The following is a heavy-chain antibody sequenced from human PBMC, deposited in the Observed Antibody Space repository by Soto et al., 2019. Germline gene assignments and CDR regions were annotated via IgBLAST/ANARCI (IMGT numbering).Heavy chain of an antibody. CDR1: GGSISSSSYY. J-gene: IGHJ3*02. CDR3: ARVVDVDYDAFDI. D-gene: IGHD4-17*01. CDR2: IYYSGST. V-gene: IGHV4-39*07. Sequence: SETLSLTCTVSGGSISSSSYYWGWIRQPPGKGLEWIGSIYYSGSTYYNPSLKSRVTISVDTSKNQFSLKLSSVAAADTAVYYCARVVDVDYDAFDIWGQGTMVTVSS.